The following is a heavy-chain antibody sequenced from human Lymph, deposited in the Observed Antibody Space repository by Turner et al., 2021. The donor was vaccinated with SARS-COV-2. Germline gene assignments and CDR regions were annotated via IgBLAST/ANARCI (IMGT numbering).Heavy chain of an antibody. J-gene: IGHJ4*02. CDR2: IYYSGST. CDR1: GGSISRYY. Sequence: QVRLQGSRPGPVKPSGTRCLMCSVSGGSISRYYWRWIRQPPGKGLEWVGYIYYSGSTNYDHSLKSRVTITGDTSNNQVSLKLSSVTAADTAVYYCARARWQRGEVDYWGQGTLVTVSS. D-gene: IGHD3-10*01. V-gene: IGHV4-59*01. CDR3: ARARWQRGEVDY.